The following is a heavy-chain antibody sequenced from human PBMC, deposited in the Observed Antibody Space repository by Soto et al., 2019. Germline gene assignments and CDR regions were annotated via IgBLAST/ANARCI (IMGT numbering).Heavy chain of an antibody. V-gene: IGHV3-66*01. CDR2: ISNRGDT. J-gene: IGHJ3*02. CDR3: AREPRYCRGGSCSITGDAYDI. D-gene: IGHD2-15*01. CDR1: GFIVSDTY. Sequence: EVQLVESGGGLVQPGGSLRLSCTASGFIVSDTYVNWVRQAPGKGLEWVSVISNRGDTHYADSVRGRFSLSRDISDNTLHLQMNNRRVEDTAVYYCAREPRYCRGGSCSITGDAYDIWCQGTMVTASS.